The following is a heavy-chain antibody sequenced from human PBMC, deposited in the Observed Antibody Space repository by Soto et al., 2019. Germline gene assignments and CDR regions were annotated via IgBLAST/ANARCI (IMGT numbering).Heavy chain of an antibody. CDR3: ARDSVGTGWFDP. CDR1: GGSFSSYY. J-gene: IGHJ5*02. V-gene: IGHV4-34*10. CDR2: INASGRP. D-gene: IGHD3-10*01. Sequence: QVQLQESGPGLVKPSETLSLTCSVYGGSFSSYYWSWIRQPPGKGLEWIGEINASGRPTYNPSLTSRITISVDTSKNQFSLNLTSVTVADTAVYYCARDSVGTGWFDPWGQGTLVTVSS.